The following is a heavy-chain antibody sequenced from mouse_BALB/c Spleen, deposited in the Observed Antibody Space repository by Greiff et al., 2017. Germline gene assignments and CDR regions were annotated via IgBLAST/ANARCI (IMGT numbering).Heavy chain of an antibody. Sequence: VQLKESGGGLVKPGGSLKLSCAASGFTFSSYTMSWVRQTPEKRLEWVATISSGGSYTYYPDSVKGRFTISRDNAKNTLYLQMSSLKSEDTAMYYCTREEVRRSYYAMDYWGQGTSVTVSS. CDR2: ISSGGSYT. J-gene: IGHJ4*01. V-gene: IGHV5-6-4*01. D-gene: IGHD2-14*01. CDR1: GFTFSSYT. CDR3: TREEVRRSYYAMDY.